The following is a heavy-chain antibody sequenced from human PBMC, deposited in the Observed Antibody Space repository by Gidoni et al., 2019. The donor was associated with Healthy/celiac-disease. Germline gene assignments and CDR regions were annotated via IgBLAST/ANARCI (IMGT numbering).Heavy chain of an antibody. CDR2: IYTSVST. CDR1: GGSISSGSYY. J-gene: IGHJ6*02. D-gene: IGHD3-22*01. V-gene: IGHV4-61*02. CDR3: ASRGSYYDSSGDYYGYYGMDV. Sequence: QVQLQESGPGLVKPSQTLSLTCAVSGGSISSGSYYWSWIRQPAGKGLEWSGRIYTSVSTNYNPSHKSRVTISVDTSKDQFSLKLSSVTAADTAVYYCASRGSYYDSSGDYYGYYGMDVWGQGTTVTVAS.